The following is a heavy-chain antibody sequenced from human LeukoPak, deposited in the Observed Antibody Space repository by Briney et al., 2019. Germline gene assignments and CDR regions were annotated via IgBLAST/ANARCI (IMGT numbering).Heavy chain of an antibody. D-gene: IGHD2-2*01. Sequence: SETLSLTCTVSGGSISSGGYYWSWIRQPPGKGLEWIGSIDYSGSTYYASSLKSRVAISVDTSMNQFSLKLTSVTAADTAVYFCARSPFSKTYFMDVWGRGTTVTVSS. CDR2: IDYSGST. J-gene: IGHJ6*03. CDR3: ARSPFSKTYFMDV. V-gene: IGHV4-39*07. CDR1: GGSISSGGYY.